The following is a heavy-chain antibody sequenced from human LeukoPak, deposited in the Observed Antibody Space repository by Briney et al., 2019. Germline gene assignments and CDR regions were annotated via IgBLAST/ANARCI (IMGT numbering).Heavy chain of an antibody. V-gene: IGHV4-34*01. CDR3: ARESSSGFYFHY. J-gene: IGHJ4*02. D-gene: IGHD6-19*01. CDR1: GASFRAYY. Sequence: ETLSLTCAVYGASFRAYYWSWIRQAPGKGLEWIGEINDSGHARYNASLKSRVTMSVDTSKNQFSLKLKSVTAADTAVYYCARESSSGFYFHYWGQGALVTVSS. CDR2: INDSGHA.